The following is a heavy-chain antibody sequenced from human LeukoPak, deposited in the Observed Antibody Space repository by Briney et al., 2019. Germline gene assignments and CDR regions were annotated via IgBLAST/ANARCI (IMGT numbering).Heavy chain of an antibody. CDR1: GYTFTNYD. CDR3: ARKILGRRWLPSDY. J-gene: IGHJ4*02. D-gene: IGHD5-24*01. CDR2: MNPNSGNT. Sequence: ASVKGSCKASGYTFTNYDINWMRQATGQGLEWMGWMNPNSGNTGYAQKFQGRVTMTRNTSISTAYMELSSLRSEDTAVYYCARKILGRRWLPSDYWGQGTLVTVSS. V-gene: IGHV1-8*01.